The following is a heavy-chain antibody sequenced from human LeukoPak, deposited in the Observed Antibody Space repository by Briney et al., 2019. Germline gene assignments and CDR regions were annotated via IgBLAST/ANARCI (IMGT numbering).Heavy chain of an antibody. CDR2: INPSGGST. J-gene: IGHJ4*02. V-gene: IGHV1-46*01. Sequence: ASVKVSCKASGYTFTSYYMHWVRQAPGQGLEWMGIINPSGGSTSYAQKFQGRVTMTRDTSTSTVYMELSSLRSEDTAVYYCARAPARYSSGWYSFDYWGQETLVTVSS. D-gene: IGHD6-19*01. CDR3: ARAPARYSSGWYSFDY. CDR1: GYTFTSYY.